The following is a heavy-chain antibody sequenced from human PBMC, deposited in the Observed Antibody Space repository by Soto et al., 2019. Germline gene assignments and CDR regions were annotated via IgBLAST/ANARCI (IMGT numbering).Heavy chain of an antibody. J-gene: IGHJ4*02. V-gene: IGHV3-21*06. D-gene: IGHD4-17*01. CDR3: ATDPSYADGSVKSDF. Sequence: PGGSLRLSCAASGITLSGFSINWVRQAPGKGLEWVSSISSDNRYILYADSVKGRFTISRDNAKNSLFLQMNSLRAADTAVYYFATDPSYADGSVKSDFWGQGTLVTVSS. CDR2: ISSDNRYI. CDR1: GITLSGFS.